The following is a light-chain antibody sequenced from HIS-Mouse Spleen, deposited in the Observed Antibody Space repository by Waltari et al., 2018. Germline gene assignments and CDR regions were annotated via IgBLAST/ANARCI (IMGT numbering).Light chain of an antibody. CDR1: QSVLYSSNNKNY. CDR2: WAS. V-gene: IGKV4-1*01. CDR3: QQYYSTPWT. Sequence: DIVMTQSPDSLAVSLGERATLPCKSSQSVLYSSNNKNYLAWYQQKPGQPQQLLIYWASTRESGVPDRFSGSGSGTDFTLTISSLQAEDVAVYYCQQYYSTPWTFGQGTKVEIK. J-gene: IGKJ1*01.